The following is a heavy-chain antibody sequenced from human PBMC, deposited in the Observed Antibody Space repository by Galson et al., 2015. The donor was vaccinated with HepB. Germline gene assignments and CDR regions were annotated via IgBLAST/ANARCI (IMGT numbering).Heavy chain of an antibody. V-gene: IGHV3-23*01. CDR1: GFTFSSYA. Sequence: SLRLSCAASGFTFSSYAMTWVRQAPGRGLEWVSSFSIDGIRTHYADSVKGRFTISRDIPKNTLYLQMNSLRAEDTAVYYCVKDSSSSNWAEASDLWGRGTMVTVSS. CDR3: VKDSSSSNWAEASDL. D-gene: IGHD4-11*01. CDR2: FSIDGIRT. J-gene: IGHJ3*01.